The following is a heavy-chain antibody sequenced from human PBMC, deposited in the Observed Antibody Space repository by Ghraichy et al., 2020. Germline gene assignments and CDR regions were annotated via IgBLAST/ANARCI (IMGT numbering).Heavy chain of an antibody. V-gene: IGHV3-23*01. CDR1: GFTFSSYA. Sequence: GESLNISCAASGFTFSSYAMSWVRQAPGKGLEWVSAISGSGGSTYYADSVKGRFTISRDNSKNTLYLQMNSLRAEDTAVYYCAKVLGWFGELSDYGMDVWGQGTTVTVSS. CDR3: AKVLGWFGELSDYGMDV. CDR2: ISGSGGST. J-gene: IGHJ6*02. D-gene: IGHD3-10*01.